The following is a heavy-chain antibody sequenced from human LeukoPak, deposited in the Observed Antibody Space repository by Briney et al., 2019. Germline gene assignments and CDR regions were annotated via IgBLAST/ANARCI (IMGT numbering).Heavy chain of an antibody. Sequence: ASVKVSCKASGYTFTSYFLHWVRQAPGQGLEWLGIINPTSGSTTYAQKFLGRVTVTRDRSTSTVYMELNSLRSEDTAVYYCARDGGYGSGYYRGLYWGQGTLVTVSS. J-gene: IGHJ4*02. CDR3: ARDGGYGSGYYRGLY. CDR2: INPTSGST. CDR1: GYTFTSYF. V-gene: IGHV1-46*01. D-gene: IGHD6-19*01.